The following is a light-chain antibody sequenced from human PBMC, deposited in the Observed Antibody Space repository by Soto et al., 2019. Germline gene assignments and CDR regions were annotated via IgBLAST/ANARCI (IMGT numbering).Light chain of an antibody. CDR3: SSYVGTYGLL. CDR2: DVS. J-gene: IGLJ2*01. V-gene: IGLV2-11*01. Sequence: ALTQPRSVSGSPGQSVTISCTGTSSDVGNYNYVSWYRHHPGKAPKVLIYDVSKRPSGVPDRFSGSKSGNTASLTVSGLQAEDEAYYDCSSYVGTYGLLFGGGTKLTVL. CDR1: SSDVGNYNY.